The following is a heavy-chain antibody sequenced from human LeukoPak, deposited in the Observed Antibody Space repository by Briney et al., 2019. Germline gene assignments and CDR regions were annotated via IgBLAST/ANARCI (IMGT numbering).Heavy chain of an antibody. CDR2: IYYSGSS. CDR3: ARGDYDILP. D-gene: IGHD3-9*01. V-gene: IGHV4-59*12. CDR1: GGSISSYY. Sequence: PSETLSLTCTVSGGSISSYYWSWIRQPPGKGLEWIGYIYYSGSSNYNPSLKSRATISVDTSKNQFSLKLSSVTAADTAVYYCARGDYDILPWGQGTLVTVSS. J-gene: IGHJ5*02.